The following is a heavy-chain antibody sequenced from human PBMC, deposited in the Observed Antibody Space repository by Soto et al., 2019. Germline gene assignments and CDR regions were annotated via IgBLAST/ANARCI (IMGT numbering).Heavy chain of an antibody. V-gene: IGHV4-59*01. CDR3: ASDYGSGTVNWFDP. D-gene: IGHD3-10*01. CDR2: IYYSGST. CDR1: GGSISSYY. Sequence: QVQLQESGPGLVKPSETLSLTCTVSGGSISSYYWSWIRQPPGKGLEWIGYIYYSGSTNYNPSLNSRVTIAVDTSKNQFSLNLSSVTAADTAVYYCASDYGSGTVNWFDPWGQGTLVTVSS. J-gene: IGHJ5*02.